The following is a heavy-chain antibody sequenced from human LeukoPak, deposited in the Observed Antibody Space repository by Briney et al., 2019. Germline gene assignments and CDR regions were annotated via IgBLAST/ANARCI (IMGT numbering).Heavy chain of an antibody. Sequence: GGSLRLSCAASGVSFTDYWMSWVRQAPGKGLEWVANIKQDGSVKYYVDSVKGRFTISRDNAKSSVYLQINSLRVEDTAVYYCARIGYSSSCFDYWGQGTLVTVSS. CDR3: ARIGYSSSCFDY. D-gene: IGHD6-13*01. CDR2: IKQDGSVK. CDR1: GVSFTDYW. J-gene: IGHJ4*02. V-gene: IGHV3-7*03.